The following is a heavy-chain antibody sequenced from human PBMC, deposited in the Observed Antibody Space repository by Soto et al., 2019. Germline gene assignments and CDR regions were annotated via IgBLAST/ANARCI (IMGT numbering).Heavy chain of an antibody. CDR3: ARERFTGTGEPLDY. J-gene: IGHJ4*02. CDR2: IWYDGSNK. CDR1: GFTFSSYG. V-gene: IGHV3-33*01. D-gene: IGHD3-16*01. Sequence: GGSLRLSCAASGFTFSSYGMHWVRQAPGKGLEWVAVIWYDGSNKYYADSVKGRFTISRDNSKNTLYLQMNSLRAEDTAVYYCARERFTGTGEPLDYWGQGTLVTVSS.